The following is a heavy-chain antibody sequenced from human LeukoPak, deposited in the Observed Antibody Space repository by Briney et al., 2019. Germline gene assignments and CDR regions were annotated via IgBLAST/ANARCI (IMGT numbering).Heavy chain of an antibody. CDR3: ARDSGVPAAMGPFDY. D-gene: IGHD2-2*01. Sequence: SGGSLRLSCAASGFTFDDYAMHWVRQAPGKGLEWVSGISRNSGSIGYADSEKGRFTISRDNSKNTLYLQMNSLRAEDTAVYYCARDSGVPAAMGPFDYWGQGTLVTVSS. CDR1: GFTFDDYA. CDR2: ISRNSGSI. V-gene: IGHV3-9*01. J-gene: IGHJ4*02.